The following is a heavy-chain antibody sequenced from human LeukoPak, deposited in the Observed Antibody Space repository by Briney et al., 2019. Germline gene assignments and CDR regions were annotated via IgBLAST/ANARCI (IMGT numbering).Heavy chain of an antibody. D-gene: IGHD2-2*01. CDR3: ARRFCSSASCPGWYFDL. J-gene: IGHJ2*01. Sequence: SQTLSLTCTVSGGSISSGGYYWREIRQHPGEGLEWIGYIYYSGSTNYNPSLKSRVTISVDTSKNQFSLKLSSVTAADTAVYYCARRFCSSASCPGWYFDLWGRGTLVTVSS. V-gene: IGHV4-31*03. CDR1: GGSISSGGYY. CDR2: IYYSGST.